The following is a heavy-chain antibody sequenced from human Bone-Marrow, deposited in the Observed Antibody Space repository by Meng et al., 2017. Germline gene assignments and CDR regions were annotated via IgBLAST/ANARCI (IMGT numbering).Heavy chain of an antibody. D-gene: IGHD6-13*01. CDR3: ARGLLYSSSWYPWFDP. CDR1: GFTFSSYG. CDR2: IWYDGSNK. Sequence: GESLKISCAASGFTFSSYGMHWVRQAPGKGLEWVAVIWYDGSNKYYADSVKGRFTISRDNSKNTLYLQMNSLRAEDTAVYYFARGLLYSSSWYPWFDPWGQGTRVTVSS. V-gene: IGHV3-33*01. J-gene: IGHJ5*02.